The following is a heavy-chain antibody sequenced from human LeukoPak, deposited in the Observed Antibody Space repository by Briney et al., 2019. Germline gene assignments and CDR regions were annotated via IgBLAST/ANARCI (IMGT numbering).Heavy chain of an antibody. J-gene: IGHJ4*02. V-gene: IGHV3-21*01. Sequence: GGSLRLSCAASGFTFSSYSMNWVRQAPGKGLEWVSSISSSSSYIYYADSVKGRFTISRDNAKNSLYLQMNSLRAEDTAVYYCARDRGYDFWSGYPDYWGQGTLVTVSS. CDR3: ARDRGYDFWSGYPDY. D-gene: IGHD3-3*01. CDR1: GFTFSSYS. CDR2: ISSSSSYI.